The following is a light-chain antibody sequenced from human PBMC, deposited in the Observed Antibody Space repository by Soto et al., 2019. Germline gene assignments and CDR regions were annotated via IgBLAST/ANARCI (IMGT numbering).Light chain of an antibody. Sequence: SYELTQPLSVSVALGQTARITCGGNNIGSKNVYWYQQKPGQVPVLVIYGDSNRPSRIPERFSGSNSGNTATLTISRAQAGDEADYYCQVWDSSTGIFGGGTKLTVL. CDR3: QVWDSSTGI. V-gene: IGLV3-9*01. CDR1: NIGSKN. CDR2: GDS. J-gene: IGLJ2*01.